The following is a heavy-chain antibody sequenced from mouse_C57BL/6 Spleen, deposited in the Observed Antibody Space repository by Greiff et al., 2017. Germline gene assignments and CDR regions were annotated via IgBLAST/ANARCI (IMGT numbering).Heavy chain of an antibody. D-gene: IGHD1-1*01. CDR3: ARGNYYGSVYYFDY. V-gene: IGHV1-69*01. CDR1: GYTFTSYW. J-gene: IGHJ2*01. Sequence: VQLQQPGAELVMPGASVKLSCKASGYTFTSYWMHWVKQRPGQGLEWIGEIDPSDSYTNYNQKFKGKSTLTVDKSSSTAYMQLSSLTSEDSAVYYCARGNYYGSVYYFDYWGQGTTLTVSS. CDR2: IDPSDSYT.